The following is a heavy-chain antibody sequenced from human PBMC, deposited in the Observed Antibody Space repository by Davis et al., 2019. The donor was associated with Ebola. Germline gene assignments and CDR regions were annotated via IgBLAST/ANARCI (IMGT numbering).Heavy chain of an antibody. CDR1: GFRFANSW. J-gene: IGHJ4*02. D-gene: IGHD7-27*01. Sequence: PGGSLRPSFLLFGFRFANSWITRVLYAPGSGLEWLDNMTGDGSLKNYVDSVKGRFTISRDNAKKSLYLEMNSLRAEDTAVYYCATDNWGPALWGQGTLLTVSS. CDR2: MTGDGSLK. CDR3: ATDNWGPAL. V-gene: IGHV3-7*01.